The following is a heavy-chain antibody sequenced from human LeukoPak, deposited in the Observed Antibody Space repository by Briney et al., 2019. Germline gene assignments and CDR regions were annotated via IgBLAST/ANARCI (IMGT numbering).Heavy chain of an antibody. D-gene: IGHD6-13*01. CDR2: IKQDGSEK. CDR1: GFIFSNYW. Sequence: GGSLRLSCAASGFIFSNYWMSWVRQAPGKGLEWVANIKQDGSEKHYVDSMKGRFTISRDNAKNSLYLQINSLRDEDTAVYYCARIGYSSSCFDYWGQGTLVTVSS. CDR3: ARIGYSSSCFDY. J-gene: IGHJ4*03. V-gene: IGHV3-7*01.